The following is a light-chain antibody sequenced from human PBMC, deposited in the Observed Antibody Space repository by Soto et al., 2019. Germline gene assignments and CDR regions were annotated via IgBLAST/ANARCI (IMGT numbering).Light chain of an antibody. Sequence: IQLTQSPSSLSASVGDRVTITCRASQGISSYLAWYQQKPGKAPNLLIYAASTLQSGVPSRFGGSGSGTDFTLTISSLQPEDFATYYCQQLNSYPRTFGQGTKVEIK. CDR2: AAS. CDR1: QGISSY. CDR3: QQLNSYPRT. V-gene: IGKV1-9*01. J-gene: IGKJ1*01.